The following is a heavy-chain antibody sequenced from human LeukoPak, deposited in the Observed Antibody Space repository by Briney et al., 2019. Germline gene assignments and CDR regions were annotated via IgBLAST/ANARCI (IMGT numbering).Heavy chain of an antibody. CDR1: GGSISSGSYY. V-gene: IGHV4-61*02. CDR2: IYTSGST. Sequence: SETLSLTCTVSGGSISSGSYYWSWIRQPAGKGLEWIGRIYTSGSTNYNPSLKSRVTISVDTSKNQFSLKLSSVTAADTAVYYCARDGAMTTVTTPDAFDIWGQGTMVTVSS. CDR3: ARDGAMTTVTTPDAFDI. D-gene: IGHD4-17*01. J-gene: IGHJ3*02.